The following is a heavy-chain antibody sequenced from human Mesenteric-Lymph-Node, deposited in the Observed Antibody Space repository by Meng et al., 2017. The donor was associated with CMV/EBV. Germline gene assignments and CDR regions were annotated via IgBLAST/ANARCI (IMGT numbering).Heavy chain of an antibody. CDR1: GYSFTTYG. D-gene: IGHD3-3*01. J-gene: IGHJ5*02. CDR2: INPNSGGT. CDR3: ARDFSQTYYDFWSGYWENWFDP. V-gene: IGHV1-2*02. Sequence: ASVKVSCKASGYSFTTYGMNWVLQAPGQGLEWMGWINPNSGGTNYAQKFQGRVTMTRDTSISTAYMELSRLRSDDTAVYYCARDFSQTYYDFWSGYWENWFDPWGQGTLVTVSS.